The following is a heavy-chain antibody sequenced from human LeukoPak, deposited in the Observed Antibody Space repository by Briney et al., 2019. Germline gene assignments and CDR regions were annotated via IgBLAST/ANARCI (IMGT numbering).Heavy chain of an antibody. CDR3: ARTDGGYSYPYGIDY. CDR1: GYTFTGYY. CDR2: INPNSGGT. D-gene: IGHD4-23*01. J-gene: IGHJ4*02. V-gene: IGHV1-2*02. Sequence: ASVKVSCKASGYTFTGYYMHWVRQAPGQGLEWMGWINPNSGGTNYAQKFQGRVTMTRDTSISTAYMELSRLRSDDTAIYYCARTDGGYSYPYGIDYWGQGSLVTVSS.